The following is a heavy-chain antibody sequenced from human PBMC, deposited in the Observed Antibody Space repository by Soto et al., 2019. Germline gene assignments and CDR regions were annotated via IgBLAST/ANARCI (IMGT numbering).Heavy chain of an antibody. CDR3: ARDDGGL. D-gene: IGHD2-15*01. CDR1: GLTVSDNY. V-gene: IGHV3-66*01. CDR2: IYAGGST. J-gene: IGHJ4*02. Sequence: EVQLVESGGGLVQPGGSLRLSCAASGLTVSDNYMSWVRQAPGKGLEWVSLIYAGGSTYYADSVKGRFTISRDSSKNTLYLQMNSLRVEDTALYYCARDDGGLWGQGTLVTVSS.